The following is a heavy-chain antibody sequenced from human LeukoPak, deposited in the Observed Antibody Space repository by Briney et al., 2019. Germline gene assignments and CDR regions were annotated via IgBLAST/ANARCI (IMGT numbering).Heavy chain of an antibody. Sequence: SETLSLTCTVSGGFVSSYFWSWIRRPPGKGLEWIGYIDDSGNTNYNPSFKSQVSISIDKSKNQFSLKLSSVTAADTAMYYCARSDYHGSGSHTVFDAFDIWGQGTRVTVSS. D-gene: IGHD3-10*01. CDR3: ARSDYHGSGSHTVFDAFDI. V-gene: IGHV4-59*02. CDR2: IDDSGNT. CDR1: GGFVSSYF. J-gene: IGHJ3*02.